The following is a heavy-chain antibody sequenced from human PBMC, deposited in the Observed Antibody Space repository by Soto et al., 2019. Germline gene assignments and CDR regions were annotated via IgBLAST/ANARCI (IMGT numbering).Heavy chain of an antibody. Sequence: QLQLQESGPGLVKPSQTLSLTCTVSGGSISSGGYYWSWIRQPPGKGLEWIGYIYYSGSTYYNPSLKSRVTIPVDKSKNQFSLKLSSVTAADTAVYYCARWPQLEPRFDYWGQGTLVTVSS. CDR2: IYYSGST. CDR3: ARWPQLEPRFDY. V-gene: IGHV4-31*03. CDR1: GGSISSGGYY. D-gene: IGHD1-1*01. J-gene: IGHJ4*02.